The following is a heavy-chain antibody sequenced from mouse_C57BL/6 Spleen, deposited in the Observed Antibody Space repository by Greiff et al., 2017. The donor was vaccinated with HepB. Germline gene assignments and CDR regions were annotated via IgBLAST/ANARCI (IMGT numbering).Heavy chain of an antibody. V-gene: IGHV1-26*01. Sequence: VQLQQSGPELVKPGASVKISCKASGYTFTDYYMNWVKQSHGKSLEWIGDINPNNGGTSYNQKFKGKATLTVDKSSSTAYMELRSLTSEDSAVYYCARDTGGYWYFDVWGTGTTVTVSS. CDR2: INPNNGGT. CDR1: GYTFTDYY. CDR3: ARDTGGYWYFDV. D-gene: IGHD4-1*01. J-gene: IGHJ1*03.